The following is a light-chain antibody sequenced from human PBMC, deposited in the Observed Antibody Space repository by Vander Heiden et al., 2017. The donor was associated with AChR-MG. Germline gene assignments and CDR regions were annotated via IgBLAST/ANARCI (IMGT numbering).Light chain of an antibody. CDR2: GAS. CDR1: QTVSSN. CDR3: QQDNNWPLT. J-gene: IGKJ4*01. Sequence: EIVLTQSPATLSVSPGERATLSCRASQTVSSNLAWYRQKPGRAPRLLIYGASTRATGIAARFSGSGSGTEFTLTISSLQSEDFSAYYCQQDNNWPLTFGGGTKVEIK. V-gene: IGKV3-15*01.